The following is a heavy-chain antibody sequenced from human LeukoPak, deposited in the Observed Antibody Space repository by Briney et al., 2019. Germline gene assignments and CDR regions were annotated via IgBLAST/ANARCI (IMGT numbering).Heavy chain of an antibody. D-gene: IGHD3-10*01. Sequence: QTLSLTCAISGGSVSSNSAAWNWIRQSPSRGLEWLGRTYYRSKWYNDYAVSVKSRITINPDTSKNQFSLQLNSVTPEDTAVYYCARDGSGSYYPYYYYGMDVWGKGTTVTVSS. CDR3: ARDGSGSYYPYYYYGMDV. V-gene: IGHV6-1*01. CDR1: GGSVSSNSAA. J-gene: IGHJ6*04. CDR2: TYYRSKWYN.